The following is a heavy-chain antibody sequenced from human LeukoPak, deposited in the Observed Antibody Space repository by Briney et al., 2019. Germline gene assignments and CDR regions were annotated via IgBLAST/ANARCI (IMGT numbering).Heavy chain of an antibody. CDR2: IHHTGKN. J-gene: IGHJ4*02. CDR1: GGSITSYY. Sequence: SETLSLTCAVSGGSITSYYWNWIRQPPGEGLEWIGYIHHTGKNWYNPPLQSRVTLSADTSKSEFSLRLNSVTAADTAVYYCAKWHEKLLAFDSWGQGTLVTVSS. D-gene: IGHD1-7*01. V-gene: IGHV4-59*01. CDR3: AKWHEKLLAFDS.